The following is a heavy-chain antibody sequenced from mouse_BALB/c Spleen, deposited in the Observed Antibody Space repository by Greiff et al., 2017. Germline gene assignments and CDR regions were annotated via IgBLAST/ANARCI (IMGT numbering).Heavy chain of an antibody. CDR2: ISSGGSYT. V-gene: IGHV5-6*01. D-gene: IGHD3-2*01. J-gene: IGHJ3*01. Sequence: EVQLVESGGDLVKPGGSLKLSCEASGFTFSSYGMSWVRQTPDKRLEWVATISSGGSYTYYPDSVKGRFTISRDNAKNTLYLQMSSLKSEDTAMYYCARQGLDSSGYVAAYWGQGTLVTVSA. CDR3: ARQGLDSSGYVAAY. CDR1: GFTFSSYG.